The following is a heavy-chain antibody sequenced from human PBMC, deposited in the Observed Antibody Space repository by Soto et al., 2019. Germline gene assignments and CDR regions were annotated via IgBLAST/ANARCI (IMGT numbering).Heavy chain of an antibody. V-gene: IGHV4-4*07. CDR1: GRATRPYY. CDR2: IYSSGST. CDR3: ARGQRFSDWFDP. D-gene: IGHD3-3*01. Sequence: APLSLPCRVSGRATRPYYWTWIRRTAGKGLEWIGRIYSSGSTKYNPALQSRVTMSLDTSNKQFSLRLTSVTAADTAVYYCARGQRFSDWFDPWGQGTLVTFSS. J-gene: IGHJ5*02.